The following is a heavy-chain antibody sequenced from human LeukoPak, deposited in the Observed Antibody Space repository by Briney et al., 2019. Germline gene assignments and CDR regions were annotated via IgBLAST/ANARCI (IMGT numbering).Heavy chain of an antibody. CDR2: ISGSGGST. D-gene: IGHD1-1*01. CDR1: GFTFSSYA. J-gene: IGHJ3*02. Sequence: GGSLRLSCAASGFTFSSYAMSWVRQAPGKGLEWVSTISGSGGSTYYADSVKGRFTISRDNSKSTLYLQMNGLRAEDTAIFYCAKSLFTSATGTGRAFHIWGQGTRVTVSS. CDR3: AKSLFTSATGTGRAFHI. V-gene: IGHV3-23*01.